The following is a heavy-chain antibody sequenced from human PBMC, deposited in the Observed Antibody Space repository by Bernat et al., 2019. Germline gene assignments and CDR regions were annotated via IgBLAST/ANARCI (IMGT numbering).Heavy chain of an antibody. J-gene: IGHJ4*02. CDR2: INPNGGGT. V-gene: IGHV1-2*02. Sequence: QVQLVQSGAEVKKPGASVKVSCKASGYTFTGYYMHWVRQAPGQGLEWMGWINPNGGGTNYAQKFQGRVTMTSDTSISTTYMELSRLGSDGTAVYYCARDSDGITMIVGFWGQGTLVTVSS. CDR3: ARDSDGITMIVGF. D-gene: IGHD3-22*01. CDR1: GYTFTGYY.